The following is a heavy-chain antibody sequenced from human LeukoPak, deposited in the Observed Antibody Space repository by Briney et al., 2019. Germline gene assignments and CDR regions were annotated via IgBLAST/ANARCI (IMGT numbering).Heavy chain of an antibody. Sequence: PSETLSLTCAVYGGSFSGYYWSWIRQPPGKGLEWIGEINHSGSTNYNPSLKSRVTISVDTSKNQFSLKLSSVTAADTAVYYCARGAFGGYYYYYYGMVVWGQGTTVTVSS. J-gene: IGHJ6*02. D-gene: IGHD3-16*01. CDR3: ARGAFGGYYYYYYGMVV. CDR1: GGSFSGYY. CDR2: INHSGST. V-gene: IGHV4-34*01.